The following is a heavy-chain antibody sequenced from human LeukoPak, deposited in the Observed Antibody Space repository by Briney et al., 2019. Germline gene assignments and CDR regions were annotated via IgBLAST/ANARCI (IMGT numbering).Heavy chain of an antibody. J-gene: IGHJ5*02. D-gene: IGHD2-2*02. Sequence: PSETLSLTCTVSGGSISSGGYYWSWIRQHPGKGLEWIGYIYYSGSTNYNPSLKSRVTISVDTSKNQFSLKLSSVTAADTAVYYCARSPYCSSTSCYKGDNWFDPWGQGTLVTVSS. CDR3: ARSPYCSSTSCYKGDNWFDP. CDR1: GGSISSGGYY. V-gene: IGHV4-61*08. CDR2: IYYSGST.